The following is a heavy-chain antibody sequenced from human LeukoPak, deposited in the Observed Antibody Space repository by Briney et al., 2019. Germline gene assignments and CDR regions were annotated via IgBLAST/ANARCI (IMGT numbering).Heavy chain of an antibody. Sequence: ASVKVSCKASGYTFTSYDINWVRQATGQGLEWMGWMNPNSGNTGYAQKFQGRVTMTRNTSISTAYMELSSLRSEDTAMYYCARDRSHRYYHSTGYAFDYWGQGTLVTVSS. CDR3: ARDRSHRYYHSTGYAFDY. V-gene: IGHV1-8*01. D-gene: IGHD3-22*01. J-gene: IGHJ4*02. CDR2: MNPNSGNT. CDR1: GYTFTSYD.